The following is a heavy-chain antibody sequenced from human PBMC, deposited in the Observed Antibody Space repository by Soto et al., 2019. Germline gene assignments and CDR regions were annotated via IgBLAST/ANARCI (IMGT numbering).Heavy chain of an antibody. V-gene: IGHV4-59*11. CDR3: ARDRREASGIDV. J-gene: IGHJ6*02. Sequence: SETLSLTGTVSGGCISSHYCSWVRQAPRKGLEWIGHIYYRGSTNYNPSLRSRSTISVDTSNNQFSLKVNSVTTADTAVYYFARDRREASGIDVWGQGTKGTLFS. CDR2: IYYRGST. CDR1: GGCISSHY.